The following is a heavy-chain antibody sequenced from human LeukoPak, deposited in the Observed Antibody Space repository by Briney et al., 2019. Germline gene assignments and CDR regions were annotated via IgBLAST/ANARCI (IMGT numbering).Heavy chain of an antibody. D-gene: IGHD3-22*01. CDR2: IYHSGST. Sequence: SETLSLTCTVSGYSISSGYYWGWIRQPPGKGLEWIGRIYHSGSTYYNPSLKSRVTISVDTSKNQFSLKLSSVTAAATAVYYCARDDSSGYYSDYWGQGTLVTVSS. CDR1: GYSISSGYY. V-gene: IGHV4-38-2*02. J-gene: IGHJ4*02. CDR3: ARDDSSGYYSDY.